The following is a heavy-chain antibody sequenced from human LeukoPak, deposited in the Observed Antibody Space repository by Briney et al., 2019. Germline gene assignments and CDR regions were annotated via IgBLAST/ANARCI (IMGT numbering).Heavy chain of an antibody. CDR2: INQDGSET. Sequence: PGGSLRLSCVASKFTSGHSFTSYWMSWVRQAPGKGLEWVANINQDGSETYYVDSVKGRFTMSRDNAKKSVSLQMNSLRADDTAIYYCSAILYHWGQGTLVTVSS. D-gene: IGHD2-2*01. CDR1: KFTSGHSFTSYW. CDR3: SAILYH. J-gene: IGHJ4*02. V-gene: IGHV3-7*01.